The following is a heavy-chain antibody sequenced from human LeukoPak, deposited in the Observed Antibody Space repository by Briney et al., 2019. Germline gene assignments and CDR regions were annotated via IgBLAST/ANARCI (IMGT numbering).Heavy chain of an antibody. Sequence: ASVKVSCKAFGGTFSSYAISWVRQAPGQGLEWMGGIIPIFGTANYAQKFQGRVTITADESTSTAYMELSSLRSEDTAVYYCARGDFWSGYDLIRVTTPIDYWGQGTLVTVSS. J-gene: IGHJ4*02. CDR1: GGTFSSYA. CDR3: ARGDFWSGYDLIRVTTPIDY. CDR2: IIPIFGTA. V-gene: IGHV1-69*13. D-gene: IGHD3-3*01.